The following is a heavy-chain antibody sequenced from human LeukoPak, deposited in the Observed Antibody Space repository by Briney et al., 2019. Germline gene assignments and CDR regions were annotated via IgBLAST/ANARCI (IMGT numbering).Heavy chain of an antibody. D-gene: IGHD2-15*01. CDR3: ARYLGGDRDFDY. CDR1: GGSISSGGYY. J-gene: IGHJ4*02. V-gene: IGHV4-31*03. Sequence: SQTLSLTCTASGGSISSGGYYWSWIRQHPGKGLEWIGYIYYSGSIYYNPSLKSRVTMSVDTSKNQFSLNLSSVTAADTAVYYCARYLGGDRDFDYWGQGTLVTVSS. CDR2: IYYSGSI.